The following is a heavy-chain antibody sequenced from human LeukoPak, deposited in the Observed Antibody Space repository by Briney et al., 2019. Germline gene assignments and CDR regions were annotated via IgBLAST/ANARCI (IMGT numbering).Heavy chain of an antibody. CDR3: ARRPGTSSVYGSGRNYYGMDV. Sequence: KASETLSLTCTVSGGSISSSSYYWGWIRQPPGKGLEWIGSIYYSGSTYYNPSLKSRVTISVDTSKNQFSLKLSSVTAADTAVYYCARRPGTSSVYGSGRNYYGMDVWGQGTTVTVSS. CDR2: IYYSGST. V-gene: IGHV4-39*01. D-gene: IGHD3-10*01. CDR1: GGSISSSSYY. J-gene: IGHJ6*02.